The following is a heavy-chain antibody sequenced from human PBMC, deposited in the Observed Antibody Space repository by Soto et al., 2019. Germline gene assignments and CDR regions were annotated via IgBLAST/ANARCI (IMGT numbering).Heavy chain of an antibody. CDR2: INPSGGST. V-gene: IGHV1-46*01. D-gene: IGHD3-22*01. Sequence: ASVKVSCKASGYTFTSYYMHWVRQAPGQGLEWMGIINPSGGSTSYAQKFQGRVTMTRDTSTSTVYMELSSLRSEDTAVYYCARGVWRYDSSGYYPYFDYWGQGTLVTVSS. CDR3: ARGVWRYDSSGYYPYFDY. CDR1: GYTFTSYY. J-gene: IGHJ4*02.